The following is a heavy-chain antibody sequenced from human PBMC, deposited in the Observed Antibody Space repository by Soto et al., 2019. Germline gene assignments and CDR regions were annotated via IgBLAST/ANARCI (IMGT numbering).Heavy chain of an antibody. CDR2: INHTGST. D-gene: IGHD3-3*01. CDR1: GAPFSGYY. Sequence: QVQLQQWGAGLPKPSETLSLTCAVYGAPFSGYYWTWIRQPPGKGLEWIGEINHTGSTKYNPSLKSLVTISLDTSKNQFSLSLRSVTAADTAVYYCARGREIFGAVTPFEYWGQGTQVAVSS. CDR3: ARGREIFGAVTPFEY. J-gene: IGHJ4*02. V-gene: IGHV4-34*02.